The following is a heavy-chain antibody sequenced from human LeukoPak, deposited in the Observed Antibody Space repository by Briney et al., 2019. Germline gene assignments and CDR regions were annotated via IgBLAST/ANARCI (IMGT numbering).Heavy chain of an antibody. J-gene: IGHJ6*03. D-gene: IGHD6-13*01. V-gene: IGHV4-34*01. Sequence: TSETLSLTGAGYGGSFSGYYWSWIRQPPGKGLEWSGEINHSATTNYNPSLRSRVTISVDTFKNQFSLKLSSVTAADTAVYYCARGIAAAGPHYYYYYYMDVWGKGTTVTVSS. CDR1: GGSFSGYY. CDR3: ARGIAAAGPHYYYYYYMDV. CDR2: INHSATT.